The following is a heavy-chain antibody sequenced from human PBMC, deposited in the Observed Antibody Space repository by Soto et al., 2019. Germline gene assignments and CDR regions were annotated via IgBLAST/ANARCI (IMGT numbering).Heavy chain of an antibody. V-gene: IGHV1-2*04. CDR2: INPNSGGT. Sequence: GASVKVSCKASGYTFTGYYMHWVRQAPGQGLEWVGWINPNSGGTNYAQKFQGWVTMTRDTSISTAYMELSRLRSDDTAVYYCARDRADYVWGSYRYAYYYYGMDVWGQGTTVTVSS. CDR1: GYTFTGYY. D-gene: IGHD3-16*02. CDR3: ARDRADYVWGSYRYAYYYYGMDV. J-gene: IGHJ6*02.